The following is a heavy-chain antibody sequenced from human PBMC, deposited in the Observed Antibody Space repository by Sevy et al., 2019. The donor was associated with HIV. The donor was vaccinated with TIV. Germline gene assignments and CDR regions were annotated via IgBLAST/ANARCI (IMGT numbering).Heavy chain of an antibody. J-gene: IGHJ6*02. CDR2: IYYSGST. Sequence: SETLSLTCTVSGGSISSNYWSWIRQPPGKGLEWMGYIYYSGSTNYNPSLRSRVTISVDTSKNQFSLKLSSVTAADTAVYYCARVGDCSSTSCYAGAYYYYYGMDVWGQGTTVTVSS. CDR1: GGSISSNY. D-gene: IGHD2-2*01. V-gene: IGHV4-59*01. CDR3: ARVGDCSSTSCYAGAYYYYYGMDV.